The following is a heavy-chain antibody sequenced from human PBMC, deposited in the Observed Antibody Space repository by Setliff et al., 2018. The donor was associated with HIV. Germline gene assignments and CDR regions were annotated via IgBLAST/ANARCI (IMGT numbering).Heavy chain of an antibody. V-gene: IGHV7-4-1*02. D-gene: IGHD3-22*01. J-gene: IGHJ4*02. Sequence: ASVKVSCKASGYSFINHAINWLRQAPGRGLEWMGWIHTEQGFPMYAQGFTGRFVFSLDPSVNTAYLQISSLKAEDIAVYYCARDGYYYDSSGHLAYYFDYWGQGTLVTVSS. CDR1: GYSFINHA. CDR3: ARDGYYYDSSGHLAYYFDY. CDR2: IHTEQGFP.